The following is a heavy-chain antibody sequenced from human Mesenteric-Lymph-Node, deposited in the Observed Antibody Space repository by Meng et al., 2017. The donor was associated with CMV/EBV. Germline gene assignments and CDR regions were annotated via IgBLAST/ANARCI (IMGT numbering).Heavy chain of an antibody. CDR3: ATLYYDFWSGYSDYGMDV. CDR2: ISWNSGSI. Sequence: SLKISCAASGFTFDDYAMHWVRQAPGKGLEWVSGISWNSGSIGYADSVKGRFTISRDNAKNSLYLQMNSLRAEDTALYYCATLYYDFWSGYSDYGMDVWGRGITVTVSS. J-gene: IGHJ6*02. D-gene: IGHD3-3*01. CDR1: GFTFDDYA. V-gene: IGHV3-9*01.